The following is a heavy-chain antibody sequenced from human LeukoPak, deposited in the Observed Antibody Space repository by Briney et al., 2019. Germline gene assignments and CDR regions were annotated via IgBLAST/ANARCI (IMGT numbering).Heavy chain of an antibody. Sequence: PGGSLRLSCAASGFSFSNYWMHWVRQAPGKGLVWVSRIKSDGRSTGYADSVKGRFTISRDNAKNTLYLQMDSLRDEDTAVYHCAREEYPGGSDHWGQGTLVTVSS. V-gene: IGHV3-74*01. CDR3: AREEYPGGSDH. D-gene: IGHD2-8*02. J-gene: IGHJ4*02. CDR1: GFSFSNYW. CDR2: IKSDGRST.